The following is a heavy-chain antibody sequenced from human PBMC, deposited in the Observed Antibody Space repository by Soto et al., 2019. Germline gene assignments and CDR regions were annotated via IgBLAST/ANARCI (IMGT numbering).Heavy chain of an antibody. D-gene: IGHD6-6*01. CDR1: GGSISSYY. CDR3: ARSIAARTNWFDP. V-gene: IGHV4-59*01. Sequence: SSETLSLTCTVSGGSISSYYWSWIRQPPGKGLEWIGYIYYSGSTNYNPSLKSRVTISVDTSKNQFSLKLSSVTAADTAVYYCARSIAARTNWFDPWGRGTLVTVSS. CDR2: IYYSGST. J-gene: IGHJ5*02.